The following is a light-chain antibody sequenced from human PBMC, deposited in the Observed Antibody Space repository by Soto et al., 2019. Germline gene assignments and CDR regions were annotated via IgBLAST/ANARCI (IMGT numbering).Light chain of an antibody. V-gene: IGLV2-14*01. Sequence: QSALTQPASVSGSPGQSITLYCNGTSSDVGGYNYVSWYQQHPGKAPKLMIYEVSNRPSGVSHRFSGSKSGNTASLTISGLRAEDEADYYCSSYTRQYTPSYVFGTGTELTVL. J-gene: IGLJ1*01. CDR1: SSDVGGYNY. CDR2: EVS. CDR3: SSYTRQYTPSYV.